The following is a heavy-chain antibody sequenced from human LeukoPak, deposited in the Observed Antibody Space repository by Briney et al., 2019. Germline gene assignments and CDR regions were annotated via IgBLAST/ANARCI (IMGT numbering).Heavy chain of an antibody. Sequence: GSSLRLSCEASGFTFSSYGMHWVRQPPGKGLEWVAVIWYDDSNKYYADSVKGRFTISRDNSKNILYLQMNSLRAEDTAVYYCAREEDIVVVVASLHNWGQGTLVTVSS. CDR1: GFTFSSYG. CDR3: AREEDIVVVVASLHN. V-gene: IGHV3-33*01. CDR2: IWYDDSNK. J-gene: IGHJ4*02. D-gene: IGHD2-15*01.